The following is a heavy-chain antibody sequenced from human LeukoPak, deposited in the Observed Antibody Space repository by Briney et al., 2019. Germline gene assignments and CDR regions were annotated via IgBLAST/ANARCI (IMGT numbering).Heavy chain of an antibody. Sequence: GGSLRLSCVASGFTFSSYEMNWVRQAPGKGLEWVSYISSSGSTIYYADSVKGRFTISRDNAKNSLYLQMNSLRAEDTAVCYCARGLNLLDYWGQGTLVTVSS. CDR3: ARGLNLLDY. CDR1: GFTFSSYE. CDR2: ISSSGSTI. D-gene: IGHD5/OR15-5a*01. V-gene: IGHV3-48*03. J-gene: IGHJ4*02.